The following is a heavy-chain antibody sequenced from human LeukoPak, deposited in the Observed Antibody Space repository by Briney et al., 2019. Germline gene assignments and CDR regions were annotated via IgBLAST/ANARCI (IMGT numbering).Heavy chain of an antibody. Sequence: QPGGSLRLSCTASGFTFRDYNINWFRQAPGRGLEWVGFIRSKADGGTTEYAASVKGRFTISRDDSKNVAYLQINNLRAEDTALYYCARDDRPSGHDFDYWGQGTLVTVSS. D-gene: IGHD6-6*01. CDR2: IRSKADGGTT. J-gene: IGHJ4*02. CDR3: ARDDRPSGHDFDY. CDR1: GFTFRDYN. V-gene: IGHV3-49*03.